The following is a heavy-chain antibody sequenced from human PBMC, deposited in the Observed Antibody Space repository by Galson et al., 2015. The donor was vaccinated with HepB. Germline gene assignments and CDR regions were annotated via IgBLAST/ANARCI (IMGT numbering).Heavy chain of an antibody. J-gene: IGHJ5*02. V-gene: IGHV3-11*01. CDR1: GFTFSDYY. CDR2: ITGGGGTT. CDR3: VRDHRYCSSTSCSPGYWFDP. D-gene: IGHD2-2*01. Sequence: SLRLSCAASGFTFSDYYMSWIRQAPGKGLEWISYITGGGGTTDYVDSVRGRFTISRDNAKKSLYLQMSNLRAVDTAVYYCVRDHRYCSSTSCSPGYWFDPWGQGTLVTVSS.